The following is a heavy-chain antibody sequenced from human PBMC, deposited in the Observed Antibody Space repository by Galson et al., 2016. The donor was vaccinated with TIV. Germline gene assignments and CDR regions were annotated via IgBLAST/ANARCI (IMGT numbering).Heavy chain of an antibody. J-gene: IGHJ3*02. Sequence: SLRLSCAASGFTFSTFWMHWVRQAPGKGLVWVSRICSDATTISYVDSVKGRLTISRDNAKNTLYLQMNSLRAEDTAVYYCARTLDRALSPFDIWGQGTMVPGPS. V-gene: IGHV3-74*01. CDR1: GFTFSTFW. D-gene: IGHD5-18*01. CDR2: ICSDATTI. CDR3: ARTLDRALSPFDI.